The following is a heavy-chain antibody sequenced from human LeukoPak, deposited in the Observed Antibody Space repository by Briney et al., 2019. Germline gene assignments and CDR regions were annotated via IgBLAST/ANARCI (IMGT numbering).Heavy chain of an antibody. Sequence: GGSLRLSCAASDFSFDDYAMHWVRPAPGKGLEWVSGTSWNSARIHYADSVKGRFTISRDNAKKSLYLQLNSLSAEDTAFYYCAKDSRSDSSGIYYYFDSWGQGTLVTVSS. D-gene: IGHD3-10*01. J-gene: IGHJ4*02. CDR1: DFSFDDYA. CDR2: TSWNSARI. V-gene: IGHV3-9*01. CDR3: AKDSRSDSSGIYYYFDS.